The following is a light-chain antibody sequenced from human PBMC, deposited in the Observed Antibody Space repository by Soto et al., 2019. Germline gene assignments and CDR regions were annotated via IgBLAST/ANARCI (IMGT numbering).Light chain of an antibody. V-gene: IGLV2-11*01. J-gene: IGLJ3*02. CDR1: NSDVGGYDY. CDR2: DVN. Sequence: QSALTQPRSVSGSPGQSVTISCTGTNSDVGGYDYVSWYQHHPGKAPKLMIFDVNKRPSGVPDRFSGSKSGNTASLTISGLPAGDEADYYCCSSAGSYTFWVFGGGTKVTVL. CDR3: CSSAGSYTFWV.